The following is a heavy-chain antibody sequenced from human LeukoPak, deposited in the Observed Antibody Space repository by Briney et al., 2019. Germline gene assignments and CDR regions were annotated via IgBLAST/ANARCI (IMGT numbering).Heavy chain of an antibody. Sequence: ASVKVSCKASGYTFTGYYMHWVRQAPGQGLEWMGWINPNSGGTNYAQKFQGWVTMTRDTSISIAYMELSRLRSDDTAVYYCARALYNWNPLVFDYWGQGTLVTVSS. V-gene: IGHV1-2*04. J-gene: IGHJ4*02. CDR2: INPNSGGT. CDR1: GYTFTGYY. CDR3: ARALYNWNPLVFDY. D-gene: IGHD1-20*01.